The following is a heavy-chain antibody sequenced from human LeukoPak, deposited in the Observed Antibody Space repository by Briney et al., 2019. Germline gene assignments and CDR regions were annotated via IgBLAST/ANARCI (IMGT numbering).Heavy chain of an antibody. CDR2: IGDSGSGG. Sequence: PGGSLRLSCSASGFNFIYFAMSWIRQAPGKRLEWVSTIGDSGSGGSYADSVRGRFTISRDNSKNIVYLQMHSLRVDDSAVYYCSRIKYGGNSGYHFDYWGQGTLVTVSS. V-gene: IGHV3-23*01. J-gene: IGHJ4*02. CDR1: GFNFIYFA. D-gene: IGHD4-23*01. CDR3: SRIKYGGNSGYHFDY.